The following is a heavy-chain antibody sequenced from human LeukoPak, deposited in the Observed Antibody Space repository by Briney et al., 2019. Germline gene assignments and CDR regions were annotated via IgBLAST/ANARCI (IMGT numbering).Heavy chain of an antibody. CDR1: GGTFSSYA. J-gene: IGHJ4*02. D-gene: IGHD3-22*01. Sequence: ASVKVSRKASGGTFSSYAISWVRQAPGQGLEWMGWISAYNGNTNYAQKLQGRVTMTTDTSTSTAYMELRSLRSDDTAVYYCAAGNYYDSSGYYHLGYFDYWGQGTLVTVSS. CDR2: ISAYNGNT. CDR3: AAGNYYDSSGYYHLGYFDY. V-gene: IGHV1-18*01.